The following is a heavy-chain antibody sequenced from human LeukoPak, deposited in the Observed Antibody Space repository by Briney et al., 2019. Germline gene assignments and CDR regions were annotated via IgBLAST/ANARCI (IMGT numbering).Heavy chain of an antibody. D-gene: IGHD5-12*01. CDR3: ARHSFEVATLTPFDS. CDR1: GGPINSNSNY. Sequence: PSENLSLTCTVSGGPINSNSNYWGWIRQPPGKGPEWIGSISYSGNTYYRSSLKSRVTISVDTSKNQFSLKLTSMTAEDTAVYYCARHSFEVATLTPFDSWGQGTLATVSS. V-gene: IGHV4-39*01. J-gene: IGHJ4*02. CDR2: ISYSGNT.